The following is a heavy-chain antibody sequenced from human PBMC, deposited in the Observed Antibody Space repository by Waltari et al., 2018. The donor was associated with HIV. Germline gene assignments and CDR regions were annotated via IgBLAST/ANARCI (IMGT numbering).Heavy chain of an antibody. D-gene: IGHD3-3*01. Sequence: QVQLQESGPGLVKPSQTLSLTCTVSGGSISSGSYYWSWIRQPAGKGLEWIGRIYTSGSTNYNPSLKSRVTTSVDTSKNQFSLKLSSVTAADTAVYYCARVFWRNGMDVWGQGTTVTVSS. CDR3: ARVFWRNGMDV. CDR1: GGSISSGSYY. V-gene: IGHV4-61*02. CDR2: IYTSGST. J-gene: IGHJ6*02.